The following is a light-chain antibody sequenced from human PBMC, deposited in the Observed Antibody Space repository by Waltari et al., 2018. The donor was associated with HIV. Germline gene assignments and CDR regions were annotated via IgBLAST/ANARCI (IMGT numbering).Light chain of an antibody. V-gene: IGLV1-51*01. Sequence: QSVLTQPPSVSAAPGQKVTISCSGRSSNIGNNYVSWYQLLPGTAPKRLIYYNKKRPAGIPDRFSCSKSGTSATLGITGRQTGDEADYYCGTWDSSLSAVVFGTGTKVTVL. CDR2: YNK. CDR3: GTWDSSLSAVV. J-gene: IGLJ1*01. CDR1: SSNIGNNY.